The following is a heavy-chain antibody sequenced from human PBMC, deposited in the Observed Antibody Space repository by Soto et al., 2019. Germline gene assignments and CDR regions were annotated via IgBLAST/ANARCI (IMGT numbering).Heavy chain of an antibody. J-gene: IGHJ5*02. Sequence: EVQLVESGGGLVKPGGSLRLSCAASGFTFSSYSMNWVRQAPGKGLEWVSSISSSSSYIYYADSVKGRFTISRDNAKNSLFLQMNSVRAEDTAVYYCAREGYYGSGPSSAWGQGTLVTVSS. CDR2: ISSSSSYI. CDR1: GFTFSSYS. D-gene: IGHD3-10*01. V-gene: IGHV3-21*01. CDR3: AREGYYGSGPSSA.